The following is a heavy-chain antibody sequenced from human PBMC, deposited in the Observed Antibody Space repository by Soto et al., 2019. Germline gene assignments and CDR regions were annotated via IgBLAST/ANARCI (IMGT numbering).Heavy chain of an antibody. D-gene: IGHD2-2*02. CDR3: ARHDCSSTRCYNFGMDV. Sequence: GESLKISCKCSGYSFTNYWISWVRQMPGKGLEWMGRIDPSDSYIKYSPSFQGHVTISADNSISTAYLQWSSLKASDTAMYYCARHDCSSTRCYNFGMDVWGQGTTVTVSS. CDR1: GYSFTNYW. CDR2: IDPSDSYI. V-gene: IGHV5-10-1*01. J-gene: IGHJ6*02.